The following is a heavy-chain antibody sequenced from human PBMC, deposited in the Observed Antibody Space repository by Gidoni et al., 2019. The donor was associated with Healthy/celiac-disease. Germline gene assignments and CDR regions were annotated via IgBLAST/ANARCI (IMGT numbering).Heavy chain of an antibody. CDR1: GFTVSSNY. Sequence: EVQLVESGGGLLQPGGSLRLSCAASGFTVSSNYMSWVRQAPGKGLEWVSVIYSGGSTYYADSVKGRFTISRDNSKNTLYLQMNSLRAEDTAVYYCARDLIRDYVWGSYRYAFDIWGQGTMVTVSS. CDR2: IYSGGST. CDR3: ARDLIRDYVWGSYRYAFDI. D-gene: IGHD3-16*02. J-gene: IGHJ3*02. V-gene: IGHV3-53*01.